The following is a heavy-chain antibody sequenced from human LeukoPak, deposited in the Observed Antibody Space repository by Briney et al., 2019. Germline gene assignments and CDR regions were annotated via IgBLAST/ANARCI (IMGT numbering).Heavy chain of an antibody. Sequence: PSETLSLTCAVSGGSISSGGYSWSWIRQPPGKGLEWIGYIYHSGSTYYSPSLKSRVTISVDRSKNQFSLKLSSVTAADTAVYYCARGGLIQLWVPFDYWGQGTLVTVSS. J-gene: IGHJ4*02. CDR1: GGSISSGGYS. D-gene: IGHD5-18*01. V-gene: IGHV4-30-2*01. CDR2: IYHSGST. CDR3: ARGGLIQLWVPFDY.